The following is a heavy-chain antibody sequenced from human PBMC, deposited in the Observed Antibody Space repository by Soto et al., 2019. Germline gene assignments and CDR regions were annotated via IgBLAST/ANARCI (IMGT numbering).Heavy chain of an antibody. CDR2: ISGSGSTI. CDR1: GFTFSDSY. J-gene: IGHJ4*02. V-gene: IGHV3-11*01. CDR3: ARRGSYSEPDY. D-gene: IGHD4-4*01. Sequence: QVQLVESGGGLVKPGGSLRLSCAASGFTFSDSYMSWIRQAPGKGLESVSYISGSGSTIYYADSVQGRFTISRANAKNSLYLQMNSLRVDDTAVYYCARRGSYSEPDYWGQGTLVTVSS.